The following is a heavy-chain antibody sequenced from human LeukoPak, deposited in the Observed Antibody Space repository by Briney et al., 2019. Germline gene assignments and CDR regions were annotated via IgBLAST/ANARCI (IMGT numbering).Heavy chain of an antibody. Sequence: SETLSLTCTVSGGSIRSYWSWIRQPAGKGLEWIGRIYGSGSTYYNPSLKSRVTISVDTSKNQFSLKLSSVTAADTAVYYCARGKMWYYYDSSGYYYPFDYWGQGTLVTVSS. CDR3: ARGKMWYYYDSSGYYYPFDY. D-gene: IGHD3-22*01. V-gene: IGHV4-4*07. CDR2: IYGSGST. CDR1: GGSIRSY. J-gene: IGHJ4*02.